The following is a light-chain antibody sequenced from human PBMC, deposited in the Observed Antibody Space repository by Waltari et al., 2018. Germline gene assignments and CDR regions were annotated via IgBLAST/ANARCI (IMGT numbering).Light chain of an antibody. CDR1: RNDIGRHTF. J-gene: IGLJ2*01. V-gene: IGLV2-14*03. CDR3: CSYTSATTWI. Sequence: QSALTQPASMSGSPGQSITISCTGTRNDIGRHTFVSWYQQHPGRAPRLIIFDIKRRPSGISSRFSGSRSGSTASLTISGLQAEDEADYYCCSYTSATTWIFGGGTRLTVL. CDR2: DIK.